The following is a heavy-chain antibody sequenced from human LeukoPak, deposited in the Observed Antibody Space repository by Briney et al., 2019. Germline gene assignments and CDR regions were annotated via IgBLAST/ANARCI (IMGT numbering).Heavy chain of an antibody. Sequence: SETLSLTCTVSGGSISSGGYYWSWIRQHPGKGLEWIGYIYYSGSTYYNPSLKSRVTISVDTSKNQFSLKLSSVTAADTAVYYCARDVNKLRQYYGSGSYPPKRYYYYMDVWGKGTTVTVSS. CDR1: GGSISSGGYY. D-gene: IGHD3-10*01. CDR2: IYYSGST. J-gene: IGHJ6*03. CDR3: ARDVNKLRQYYGSGSYPPKRYYYYMDV. V-gene: IGHV4-31*03.